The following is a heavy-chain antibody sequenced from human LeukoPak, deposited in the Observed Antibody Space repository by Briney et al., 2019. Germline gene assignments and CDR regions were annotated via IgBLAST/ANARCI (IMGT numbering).Heavy chain of an antibody. CDR2: INSDGSST. CDR3: ARGGYSYGYDDYYGMDV. D-gene: IGHD5-18*01. V-gene: IGHV3-74*01. CDR1: GFTFSSYW. J-gene: IGHJ6*02. Sequence: PGGSLRLSCAASGFTFSSYWMHWVRQAPGKGLVWVSRINSDGSSTSYADSVKGRFTISRDNAKNTLYLQMNSLRAEDTAVYYCARGGYSYGYDDYYGMDVWGQGTTVTVSS.